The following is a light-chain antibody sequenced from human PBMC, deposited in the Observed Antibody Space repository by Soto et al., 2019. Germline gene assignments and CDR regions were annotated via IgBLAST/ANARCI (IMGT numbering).Light chain of an antibody. Sequence: QPVLTQPPSASGTPGQRVTISCSGSSSNIGSNTVNWYQQFPGTAPKLLIYSNNQRPSGVPDRFSGSKSGTSASLAISGLQSEDEADYYCAAWDDSLNGPVVFGGGTKLTVL. CDR2: SNN. J-gene: IGLJ2*01. CDR3: AAWDDSLNGPVV. V-gene: IGLV1-44*01. CDR1: SSNIGSNT.